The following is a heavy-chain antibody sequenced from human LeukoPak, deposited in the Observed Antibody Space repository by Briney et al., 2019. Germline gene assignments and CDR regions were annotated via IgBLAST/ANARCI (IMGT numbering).Heavy chain of an antibody. Sequence: SETLSLTCTVSGGSISSYYWSWIRQPPGKGLEWIGYIYYSGSTNYNPSLKSRVTISVDTSKNQFSLKLSSVTAADTAVYYCARVIAAHWFDPWGQGTLVTVSS. CDR1: GGSISSYY. J-gene: IGHJ5*02. D-gene: IGHD6-6*01. CDR2: IYYSGST. CDR3: ARVIAAHWFDP. V-gene: IGHV4-59*12.